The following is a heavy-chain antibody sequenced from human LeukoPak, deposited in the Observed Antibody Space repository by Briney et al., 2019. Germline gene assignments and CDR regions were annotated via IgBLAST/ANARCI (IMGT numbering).Heavy chain of an antibody. Sequence: PGGSLRLSCAASGFTFSTYAMSWVRQAPGKGLEWVSALSGSGGGTYHADSVKGRFTMSRDNSKNTLYLQMSSLRAEDTAVYYCAKAACTTSCYYNCWGQGTLVTVSS. CDR2: LSGSGGGT. D-gene: IGHD2-2*01. CDR3: AKAACTTSCYYNC. J-gene: IGHJ4*02. V-gene: IGHV3-23*01. CDR1: GFTFSTYA.